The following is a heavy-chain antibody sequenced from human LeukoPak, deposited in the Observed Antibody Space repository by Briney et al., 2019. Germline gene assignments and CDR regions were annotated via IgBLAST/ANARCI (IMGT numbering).Heavy chain of an antibody. CDR1: GYTFTSYD. CDR2: INPSGGST. J-gene: IGHJ4*02. D-gene: IGHD6-13*01. Sequence: ASVKVSCKASGYTFTSYDINWVRQATGQGLEWMGIINPSGGSTSYAQKFQGRVTMTRDTSTSTVYMELSSLRSEDTAVYYCARSGEPYSSSPSDYWGQGTLVTVSS. V-gene: IGHV1-46*01. CDR3: ARSGEPYSSSPSDY.